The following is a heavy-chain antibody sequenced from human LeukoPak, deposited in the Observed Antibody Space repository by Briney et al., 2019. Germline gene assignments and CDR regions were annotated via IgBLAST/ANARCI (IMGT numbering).Heavy chain of an antibody. J-gene: IGHJ4*02. Sequence: KPSETLSLTCAVYGGSFSDYFWSWIRQPPGKGLEWIGEISHSGSTTYNPSLRSRVTISGDTSKKQFSLQLSSVTAADTAVYYCVTYYYGSSAPKRNYWGQGILVTVSS. CDR2: ISHSGST. CDR3: VTYYYGSSAPKRNY. V-gene: IGHV4-34*01. D-gene: IGHD3-22*01. CDR1: GGSFSDYF.